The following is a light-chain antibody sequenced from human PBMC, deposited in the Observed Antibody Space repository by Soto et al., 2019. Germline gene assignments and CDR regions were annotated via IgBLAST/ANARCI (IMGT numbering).Light chain of an antibody. CDR1: SSDVGEYDY. J-gene: IGLJ3*02. Sequence: QSALTQPRSVSGSPGQSVTISCSGTSSDVGEYDYVSWYQHHPGKAPKLMIFDVSQRPSGVPDRFSGSKSGNTASLTISGLQAEDEADYYCQAYDYSLTASVFGGGTKLTVL. V-gene: IGLV2-11*01. CDR2: DVS. CDR3: QAYDYSLTASV.